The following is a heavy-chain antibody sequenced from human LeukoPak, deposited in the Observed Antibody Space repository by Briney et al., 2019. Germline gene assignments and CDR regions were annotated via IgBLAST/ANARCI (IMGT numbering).Heavy chain of an antibody. J-gene: IGHJ6*02. D-gene: IGHD2-21*02. Sequence: SGGSLRLSCAASGFTFNTYGMHWVRQAPGKGLEWVANIKQDGSEKYYVDSVKGRFTISRDKAKNSMYLQMNSLRAEDPAVYYCSRDLAVTAPWDYYYYGMDVWGQGTTVTVS. CDR2: IKQDGSEK. CDR1: GFTFNTYG. V-gene: IGHV3-7*01. CDR3: SRDLAVTAPWDYYYYGMDV.